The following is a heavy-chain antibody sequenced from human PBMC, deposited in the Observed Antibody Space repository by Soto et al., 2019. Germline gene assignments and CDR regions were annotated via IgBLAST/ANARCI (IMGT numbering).Heavy chain of an antibody. V-gene: IGHV4-30-2*01. CDR3: ARGMTTVTTLDY. D-gene: IGHD4-4*01. J-gene: IGHJ4*02. Sequence: PSETLSLTCAVSGVSISSGGYSWSWIRQPPGKGLEWIGYIYHSGSTYYNPSLKSRVTISVDRSKNQFSLKLSSVTAADTAVYYCARGMTTVTTLDYWGQGTLVTAPQ. CDR2: IYHSGST. CDR1: GVSISSGGYS.